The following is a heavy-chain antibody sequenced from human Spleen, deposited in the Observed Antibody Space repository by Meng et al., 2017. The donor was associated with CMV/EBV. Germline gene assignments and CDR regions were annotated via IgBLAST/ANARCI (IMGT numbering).Heavy chain of an antibody. CDR2: IYGNSDE. CDR3: ARKFPTSDDYDY. CDR1: GFSFRSSGEG. V-gene: IGHV2-5*01. J-gene: IGHJ4*02. Sequence: CTFSGFSFRSSGEGVGWIRQPPGKALEWLALIYGNSDERYSSSLKNRLTITKDTSKDQVILTMTYMAPVDTATYYCARKFPTSDDYDYWGQGTLVTVPS.